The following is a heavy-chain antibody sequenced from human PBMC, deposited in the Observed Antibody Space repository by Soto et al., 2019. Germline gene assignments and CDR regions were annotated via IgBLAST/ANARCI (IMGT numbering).Heavy chain of an antibody. V-gene: IGHV3-7*05. D-gene: IGHD7-27*01. CDR2: IKQDGSEK. Sequence: EVQLVESGGGLVQPGGSLRLSCVASGFTFSRSWMSWVRQAPGKGLEWVANIKQDGSEKYYVDSAKGRFTISRDNAKNSLYLQMNSLRAEDTAVYYCARDLDFNWGRMDVWGQGTTVTVSS. CDR1: GFTFSRSW. CDR3: ARDLDFNWGRMDV. J-gene: IGHJ6*02.